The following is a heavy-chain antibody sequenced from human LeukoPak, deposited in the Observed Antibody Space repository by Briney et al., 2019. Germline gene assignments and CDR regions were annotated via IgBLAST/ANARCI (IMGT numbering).Heavy chain of an antibody. CDR1: GFTFSSYE. J-gene: IGHJ3*02. CDR3: GSGSYYNVGAFDI. CDR2: ISSTGIPI. Sequence: PGGSLRLSCAASGFTFSSYEMNWVRQAPGKGLEWASYISSTGIPIYYADSVKGRFAISRDNGKNSLYLQMNSLRAEDTAVYYCGSGSYYNVGAFDIWGQGTMVTVSS. V-gene: IGHV3-48*03. D-gene: IGHD3-10*01.